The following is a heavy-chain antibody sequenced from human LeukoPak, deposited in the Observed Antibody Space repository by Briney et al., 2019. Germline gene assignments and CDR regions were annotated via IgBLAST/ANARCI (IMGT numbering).Heavy chain of an antibody. V-gene: IGHV1-69*01. CDR1: GGTFSRHT. CDR3: ARDSSEFRSLLFH. CDR2: ITPMFGTS. Sequence: SVKVSCKASGGTFSRHTISWVRQSPGQGLEWMGGITPMFGTSNYAQKFRGRVTITADESTSTAYVELSSLRSEDTAVYFCARDSSEFRSLLFHWGQGTLVTVSS. D-gene: IGHD1-14*01. J-gene: IGHJ1*01.